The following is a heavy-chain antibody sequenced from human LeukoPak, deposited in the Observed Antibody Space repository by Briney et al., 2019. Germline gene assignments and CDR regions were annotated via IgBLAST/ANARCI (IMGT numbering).Heavy chain of an antibody. V-gene: IGHV3-30*18. CDR3: AKDVYDSSGHLDY. CDR2: ISYDGSNK. CDR1: GFTFSNAW. D-gene: IGHD3-22*01. Sequence: GGSLRLSCAASGFTFSNAWMSWVRQAPGKGLEWVAVISYDGSNKYYADSVKGRFTISRDNSKNTLYLQMNSLRAEDTAVYYCAKDVYDSSGHLDYWGQGTLVTVSS. J-gene: IGHJ4*02.